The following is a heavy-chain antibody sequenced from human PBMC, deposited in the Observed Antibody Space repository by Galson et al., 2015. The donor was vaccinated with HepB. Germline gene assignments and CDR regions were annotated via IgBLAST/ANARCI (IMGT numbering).Heavy chain of an antibody. CDR3: VGNNYGVWTGLGY. J-gene: IGHJ4*02. CDR1: GFTFSNHV. CDR2: IKNDGSHI. D-gene: IGHD3-3*01. Sequence: SLRLSCAASGFTFSNHVMYWVRQAPGKGLEWVAFIKNDGSHISYADSVKGRFTISRDNSKNILSLQMNSLRSGDTAVYYCVGNNYGVWTGLGYWGQGTLVTVSS. V-gene: IGHV3-30*01.